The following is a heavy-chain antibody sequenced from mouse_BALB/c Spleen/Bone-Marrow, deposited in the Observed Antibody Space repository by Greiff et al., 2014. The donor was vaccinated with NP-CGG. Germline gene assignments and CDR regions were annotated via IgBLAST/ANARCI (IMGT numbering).Heavy chain of an antibody. J-gene: IGHJ2*01. Sequence: VQLKQSGTVLARPGASVKMSCKASGYTFTSYWMHWVKQRPGQGLEWIGTIYPGNSDTTYNQKFKGKAKLTAVTSTSTAYMELSSLTNEDSAVYYCTTLARNYFDYWGQGTTLTVSS. CDR2: IYPGNSDT. V-gene: IGHV1-5*01. CDR3: TTLARNYFDY. CDR1: GYTFTSYW.